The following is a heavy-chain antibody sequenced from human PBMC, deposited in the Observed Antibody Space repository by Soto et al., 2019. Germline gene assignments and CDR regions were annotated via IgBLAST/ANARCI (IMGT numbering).Heavy chain of an antibody. D-gene: IGHD4-17*01. CDR1: GYTFTSYG. CDR3: ARANYDYGDYYSDY. CDR2: ISAYNGNT. V-gene: IGHV1-18*01. Sequence: ASVKVSCKASGYTFTSYGISWVRQAPGQGLEWMGWISAYNGNTNYAQKLQGRVTMTTDTSTSTAYMELRSLRSDDTAVYYCARANYDYGDYYSDYWGQGTLVTVSS. J-gene: IGHJ4*02.